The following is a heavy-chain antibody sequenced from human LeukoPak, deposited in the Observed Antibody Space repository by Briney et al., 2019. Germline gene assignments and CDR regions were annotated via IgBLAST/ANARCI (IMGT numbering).Heavy chain of an antibody. CDR3: AKDGSMTIFGVVTTSSGMDV. D-gene: IGHD3-3*01. CDR1: GFTFSSFG. J-gene: IGHJ6*02. CDR2: ISYDGKKK. Sequence: GRSLRLSCAASGFTFSSFGMYWVRQAPGKGLEWVAVISYDGKKKYYADSVKGRFTISRDNSKHTLYLQMNSLRPEDTAVYYCAKDGSMTIFGVVTTSSGMDVWGQGTTVTVSS. V-gene: IGHV3-30*18.